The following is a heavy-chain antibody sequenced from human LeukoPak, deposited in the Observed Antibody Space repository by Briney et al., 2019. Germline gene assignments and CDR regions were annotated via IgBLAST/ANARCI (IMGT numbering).Heavy chain of an antibody. CDR1: GGSISSYY. V-gene: IGHV4-59*01. J-gene: IGHJ4*02. CDR3: ARTNRYAGGDRHFDY. CDR2: IYNSGST. D-gene: IGHD1-14*01. Sequence: PSETLSLTCTVSGGSISSYYWSWIRQPPGKGLEWTGYIYNSGSTNFNPSLKSRVTISVDTSKNQFSLKMTSVTAADTAVYYCARTNRYAGGDRHFDYWGQGTLVTVSS.